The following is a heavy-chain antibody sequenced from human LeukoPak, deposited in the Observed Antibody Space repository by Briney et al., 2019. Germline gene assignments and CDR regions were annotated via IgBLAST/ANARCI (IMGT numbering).Heavy chain of an antibody. D-gene: IGHD1-26*01. Sequence: SETLSLTCTVSGGSISSSGYYWGWIRQPPGKGLEWIASIYYSGSTYYNPSLKSRVTISVDTSKNQISLKLSSLTAADTAVYYCARHEYSGSYYGLSWFDPWGQGTLVTVSS. CDR2: IYYSGST. CDR1: GGSISSSGYY. CDR3: ARHEYSGSYYGLSWFDP. J-gene: IGHJ5*02. V-gene: IGHV4-39*01.